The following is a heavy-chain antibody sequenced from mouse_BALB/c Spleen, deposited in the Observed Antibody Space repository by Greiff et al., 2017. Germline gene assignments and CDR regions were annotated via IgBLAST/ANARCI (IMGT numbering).Heavy chain of an antibody. D-gene: IGHD4-1*02. J-gene: IGHJ4*01. V-gene: IGHV1-15*01. CDR2: IDPETGGT. CDR1: GYTFTDYD. Sequence: VKLLESGAELVRPGASVTLSCKASGYTFTDYDMHWVKQTPVHGLEWIGAIDPETGGTAYNQKFKGKATLTADKSSSTAYMELRSLTSEDSAVYNCTSNWESMDYWGQGTSVTVSS. CDR3: TSNWESMDY.